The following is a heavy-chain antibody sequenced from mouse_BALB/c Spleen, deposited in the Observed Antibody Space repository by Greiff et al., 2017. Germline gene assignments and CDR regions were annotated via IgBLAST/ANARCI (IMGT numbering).Heavy chain of an antibody. CDR2: ISYDGSN. CDR3: ARGAGEYYFDY. Sequence: EVKLVESGPGLVKPSQSLSLTCSVTGYSITSGYYWNWIRQFPGNKLEWMGYISYDGSNNYNPSLKNRISITRDTSKNQFFLKLNSVTTEDTATYYCARGAGEYYFDYWGQGTTLTVSS. V-gene: IGHV3-6*02. CDR1: GYSITSGYY. J-gene: IGHJ2*01.